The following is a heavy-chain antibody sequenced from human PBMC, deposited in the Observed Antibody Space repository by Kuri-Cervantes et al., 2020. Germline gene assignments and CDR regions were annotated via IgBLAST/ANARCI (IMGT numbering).Heavy chain of an antibody. J-gene: IGHJ4*02. Sequence: GESLKISCAASGFTFSSYAMHWVRQAPGKGLEWVAVISYDGSNKYYADSVKGRFTISRDNSKNTLYLQMNSLRAEDTAVYYCAKDPRQRLGELSLLLYWGQGTLVTVSS. CDR3: AKDPRQRLGELSLLLY. CDR1: GFTFSSYA. V-gene: IGHV3-30-3*01. D-gene: IGHD3-16*02. CDR2: ISYDGSNK.